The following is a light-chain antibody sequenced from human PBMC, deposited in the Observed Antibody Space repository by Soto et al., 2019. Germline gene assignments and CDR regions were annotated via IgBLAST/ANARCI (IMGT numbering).Light chain of an antibody. Sequence: VLPQSPDTLSLSPGDRATLSCRASQSVRSTFLAWYQQKPGQAPRLLIYGASNRAAGIPERFSGSASGTEFTLTISRLEPDDSAVYYCQQYHDSPMNTFGQGTQLQIK. CDR3: QQYHDSPMNT. V-gene: IGKV3-20*01. CDR1: QSVRSTF. J-gene: IGKJ2*01. CDR2: GAS.